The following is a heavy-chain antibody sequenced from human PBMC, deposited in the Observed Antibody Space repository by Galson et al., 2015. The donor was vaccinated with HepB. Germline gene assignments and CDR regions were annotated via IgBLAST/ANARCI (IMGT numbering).Heavy chain of an antibody. D-gene: IGHD3-10*01. V-gene: IGHV7-4-1*02. J-gene: IGHJ6*03. Sequence: SVKVSCKASGYTFSSYGMNWVRQAPGQGLEWMGWINTNTGNPTYAQGFTGRFVFSLDTSVSTAYLQISSLKAEDTAVYYCAKVGSYYYYYMDVWGKGTTVTVSS. CDR2: INTNTGNP. CDR3: AKVGSYYYYYMDV. CDR1: GYTFSSYG.